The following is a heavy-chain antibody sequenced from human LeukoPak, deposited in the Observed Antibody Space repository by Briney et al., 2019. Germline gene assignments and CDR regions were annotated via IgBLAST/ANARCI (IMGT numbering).Heavy chain of an antibody. J-gene: IGHJ4*02. Sequence: ASVKVSCKASGGTFSRYAISWVRQAPGQGLEWMGRIIPILGIANYAQKFQGRVTITADKSTSTAYMELSSLRSEDTAVYYCARDLGGSYYVDYVYYCGQGTLVTVSS. D-gene: IGHD1-26*01. V-gene: IGHV1-69*04. CDR2: IIPILGIA. CDR3: ARDLGGSYYVDYVYY. CDR1: GGTFSRYA.